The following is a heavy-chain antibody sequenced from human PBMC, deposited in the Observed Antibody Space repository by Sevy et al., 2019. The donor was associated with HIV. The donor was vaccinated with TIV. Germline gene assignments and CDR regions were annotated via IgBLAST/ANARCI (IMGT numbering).Heavy chain of an antibody. Sequence: GGSLRLSCAASGFTFSSYSMNWVRQAPGMGLEWVSYISSSSSTIYYADSVKGRFTISRDNAKNSLYLQMNSLRDEDTAVYYCARSHCSSTSCYAYYYYGMDVWGQGTTVTVSS. CDR3: ARSHCSSTSCYAYYYYGMDV. J-gene: IGHJ6*02. D-gene: IGHD2-2*01. CDR1: GFTFSSYS. V-gene: IGHV3-48*02. CDR2: ISSSSSTI.